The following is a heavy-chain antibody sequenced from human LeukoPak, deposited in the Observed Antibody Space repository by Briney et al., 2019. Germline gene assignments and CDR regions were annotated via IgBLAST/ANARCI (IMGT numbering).Heavy chain of an antibody. D-gene: IGHD6-13*01. J-gene: IGHJ6*02. Sequence: GASVKVSCKASGYTFTNYGISWVRQAPGQGLEWMGWISAYNDNTNYAQKLQGRVTMTTDTSTSTAYMELRSLRSEDTAVYYCARVEGEIVGRSSSWYYYYYGMDVWGQGTTVTVSS. V-gene: IGHV1-18*01. CDR2: ISAYNDNT. CDR3: ARVEGEIVGRSSSWYYYYYGMDV. CDR1: GYTFTNYG.